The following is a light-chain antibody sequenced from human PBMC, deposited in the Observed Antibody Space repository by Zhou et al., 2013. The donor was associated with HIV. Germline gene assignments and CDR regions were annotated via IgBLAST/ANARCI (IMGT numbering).Light chain of an antibody. CDR2: AAS. CDR3: QQYNSYSAWT. J-gene: IGKJ1*01. CDR1: QGISSY. Sequence: DIQLTQSPSFLSASVGDRVTITCRASQGISSYLAWYQQKPGKAPKFLIYAASTLQSGVPSRFSGSGSGIEFTLTISSLQPDDFATYYCQQYNSYSAWTFGQGTKVEIK. V-gene: IGKV1-9*01.